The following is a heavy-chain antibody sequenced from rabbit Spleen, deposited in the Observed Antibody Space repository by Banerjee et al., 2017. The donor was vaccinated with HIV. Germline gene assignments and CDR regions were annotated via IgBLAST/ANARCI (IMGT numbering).Heavy chain of an antibody. CDR2: IAGSSSGFT. D-gene: IGHD8-1*01. Sequence: QQQLVESGGGLVQPEGTLTLTCKASGIDFSRFYSMCWVRQAPGKGLEWIACIAGSSSGFTYSATWAKGRFTCSKTSSTTVTLQMTSLTVADTATYFCARDTGSSFSSYGMDLWGPGPWSPS. V-gene: IGHV1S45*01. CDR1: GIDFSRFYS. CDR3: ARDTGSSFSSYGMDL. J-gene: IGHJ6*01.